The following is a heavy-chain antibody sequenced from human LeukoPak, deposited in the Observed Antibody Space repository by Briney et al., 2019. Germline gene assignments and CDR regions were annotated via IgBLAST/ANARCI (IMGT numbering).Heavy chain of an antibody. V-gene: IGHV1-69*13. Sequence: GASVKVSCKASGGTFSSYAISWVRRAPGQGLEWMGGIIPIFGTANYAQKFQGRVTITADESTSTAYMELSSLRSEDTAVYYCAKSGGSYGYFREFDYWGQGTLVTVSS. CDR2: IIPIFGTA. J-gene: IGHJ4*02. CDR1: GGTFSSYA. D-gene: IGHD5-18*01. CDR3: AKSGGSYGYFREFDY.